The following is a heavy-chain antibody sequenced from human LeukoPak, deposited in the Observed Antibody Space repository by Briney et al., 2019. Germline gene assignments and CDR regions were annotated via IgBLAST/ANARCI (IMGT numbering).Heavy chain of an antibody. CDR2: ISWNSGSI. J-gene: IGHJ3*02. CDR3: GTALGYWRSNRWPRGGFDI. Sequence: PGRSLRLSCAASGFTFDDYAMHWVRQAPGKGLEWVSGISWNSGSIGYADSVKGRFTISRDNAKNSLYLQIDSLRAEDTALYYCGTALGYWRSNRWPRGGFDIWGQGTMV. D-gene: IGHD2-2*01. V-gene: IGHV3-9*01. CDR1: GFTFDDYA.